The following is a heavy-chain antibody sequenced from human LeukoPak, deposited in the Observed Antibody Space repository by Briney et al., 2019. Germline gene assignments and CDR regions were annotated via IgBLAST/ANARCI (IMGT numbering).Heavy chain of an antibody. CDR2: ITAYNDNT. V-gene: IGHV1-18*01. D-gene: IGHD3-10*01. J-gene: IGHJ4*02. CDR3: ARALLWFGEPSHIDY. Sequence: ASVKVSCKASGYTVTSYCISWVRQAPGQGLEGMGWITAYNDNTNYAQKLQGRVTMTTDTSTSTAYMELRSLRSDDTAVYYCARALLWFGEPSHIDYWGQGTLVTASS. CDR1: GYTVTSYC.